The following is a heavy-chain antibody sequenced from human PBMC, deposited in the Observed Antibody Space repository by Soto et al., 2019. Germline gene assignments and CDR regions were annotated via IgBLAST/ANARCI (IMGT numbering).Heavy chain of an antibody. Sequence: GASVKVSCKASGYTFTGYYMHWVRQAPGQGLEWMGWINPNSGGTNYAQKFQGWVTMTRDTSISTAYMELSRLRSDDTAVYYCARDPIVVVPAANSYYYYGMDVWGQGTTVTVSS. J-gene: IGHJ6*02. D-gene: IGHD2-2*01. CDR2: INPNSGGT. CDR3: ARDPIVVVPAANSYYYYGMDV. CDR1: GYTFTGYY. V-gene: IGHV1-2*04.